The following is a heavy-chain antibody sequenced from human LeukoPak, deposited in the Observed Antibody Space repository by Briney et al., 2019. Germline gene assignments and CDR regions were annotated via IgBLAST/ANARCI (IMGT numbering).Heavy chain of an antibody. CDR1: GDSLSTYH. CDR2: MQSTGNS. D-gene: IGHD3-16*01. J-gene: IGHJ4*02. V-gene: IGHV4-59*01. Sequence: SETVSLTCSVSGDSLSTYHWNWIRMPPGKGLEWIGYMQSTGNSKYNPSLRSRVNMFVDTSKNQAALILSSVTAADTAVYYCARDKQHSYGRYFDHWGQGALVTVSS. CDR3: ARDKQHSYGRYFDH.